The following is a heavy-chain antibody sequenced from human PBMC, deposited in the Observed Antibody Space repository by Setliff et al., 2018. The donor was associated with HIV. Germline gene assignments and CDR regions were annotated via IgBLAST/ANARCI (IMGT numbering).Heavy chain of an antibody. CDR2: ILSTGERT. V-gene: IGHV3-23*01. J-gene: IGHJ4*01. D-gene: IGHD7-27*01. CDR1: GFTFSNYA. Sequence: SLRLSCAASGFTFSNYAMSLVRQAPGEGLEWVSAILSTGERTFYADSVTGRFTISRDNSKNSVFLQMNRLRGEDTGVYYCARLGTARSFDIWGLGTLVTVSS. CDR3: ARLGTARSFDI.